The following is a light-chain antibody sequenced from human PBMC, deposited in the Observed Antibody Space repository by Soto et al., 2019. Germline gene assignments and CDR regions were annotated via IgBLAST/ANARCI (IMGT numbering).Light chain of an antibody. V-gene: IGLV2-14*03. CDR2: DVT. Sequence: QSVLTQPASVSGSPGQSITISCSGTSSDVGDYKFVSWYQQHPGKAPKLIIYDVTNRPSGVSTRFSGSKSGNTASLTISELQAEDEADYYCTSYTSGRTAYVFGTGTKVTVL. J-gene: IGLJ1*01. CDR1: SSDVGDYKF. CDR3: TSYTSGRTAYV.